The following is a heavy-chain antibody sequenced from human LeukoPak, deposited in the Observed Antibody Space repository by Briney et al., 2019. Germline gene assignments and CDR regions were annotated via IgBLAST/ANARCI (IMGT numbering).Heavy chain of an antibody. J-gene: IGHJ6*04. V-gene: IGHV1-69*06. CDR3: ARLIPAHYYYGMDV. CDR2: IIPIFGTA. D-gene: IGHD2-2*01. Sequence: GSSVKVSCKASVGTFSSYAISWVRQAPGQGLEWMGGIIPIFGTANYAQKFQGRVTITADKSTSTAYMELSSLRSEDTAVYYCARLIPAHYYYGMDVWGKGTTVTVSS. CDR1: VGTFSSYA.